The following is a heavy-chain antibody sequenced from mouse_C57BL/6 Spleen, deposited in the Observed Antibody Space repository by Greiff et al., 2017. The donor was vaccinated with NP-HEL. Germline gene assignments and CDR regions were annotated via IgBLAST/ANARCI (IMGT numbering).Heavy chain of an antibody. V-gene: IGHV5-16*01. CDR3: AREYGPYAMDY. J-gene: IGHJ4*01. CDR1: GFTFSDYY. D-gene: IGHD1-1*01. Sequence: EVNVVESEGGLVQPGSSVKLSCTASGFTFSDYYMAWVRQVPEKGLEWVANINYDGSSTYYLDSLKSRFIISRDNAKNILYLQMSSLKSEDTATYYCAREYGPYAMDYWGQGTSVTVSS. CDR2: INYDGSST.